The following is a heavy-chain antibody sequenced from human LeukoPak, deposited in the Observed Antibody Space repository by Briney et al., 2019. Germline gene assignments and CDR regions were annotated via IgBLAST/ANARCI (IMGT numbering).Heavy chain of an antibody. D-gene: IGHD2-15*01. CDR2: ISYDGSNK. Sequence: GGSLRLSCAASGFTFSSYWMSWVRQAPGKGLEWVAVISYDGSNKYYADSVKGRFTISRDNSKNTLYLQMNSLRAEDTAVYYCARGYCSGGSCYMPLDYWGQGTLVTVSS. V-gene: IGHV3-30-3*01. CDR1: GFTFSSYW. J-gene: IGHJ4*02. CDR3: ARGYCSGGSCYMPLDY.